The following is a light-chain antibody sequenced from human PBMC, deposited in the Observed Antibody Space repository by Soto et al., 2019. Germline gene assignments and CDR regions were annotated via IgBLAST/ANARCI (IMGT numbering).Light chain of an antibody. V-gene: IGKV3-11*01. J-gene: IGKJ4*01. CDR1: QSVSSY. Sequence: EIVLTQSPATLSLSPGERATLSCRASQSVSSYLAWYQQKPGQAPRLLIYDASNRANGIPARFSGSGSGTDFTLTISSLEPEDFAVYYCQQRSNWPLTFGGGTKVELK. CDR2: DAS. CDR3: QQRSNWPLT.